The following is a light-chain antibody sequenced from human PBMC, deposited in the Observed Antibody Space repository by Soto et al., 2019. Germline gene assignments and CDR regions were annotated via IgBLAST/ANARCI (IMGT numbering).Light chain of an antibody. CDR1: QGIDSY. J-gene: IGKJ4*01. CDR2: ETS. V-gene: IGKV1-9*01. CDR3: QQTRSYPST. Sequence: TQFTQSPSYLCAYVRDRVTIPCRASQGIDSYLAWYQQRPGKVPQLLIYETSILQSGVSSRFSGSGSGTDFTLTISSLQAEDFATYYCQQTRSYPSTFGGGTKVDIK.